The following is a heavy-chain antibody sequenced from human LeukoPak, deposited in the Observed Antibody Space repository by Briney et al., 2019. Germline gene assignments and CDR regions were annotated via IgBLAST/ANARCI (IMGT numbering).Heavy chain of an antibody. J-gene: IGHJ5*02. V-gene: IGHV1-69*13. D-gene: IGHD6-13*01. Sequence: SVKVSCKASGYTFTSYDISWVRQAPGQGLEWMGGIIPIFGTANYAQKFQGRVTITADESTSTAYMELSSLRSEDTAVYYCARGGIAAAGLLFDPWGQGTLVTVSS. CDR1: GYTFTSYD. CDR3: ARGGIAAAGLLFDP. CDR2: IIPIFGTA.